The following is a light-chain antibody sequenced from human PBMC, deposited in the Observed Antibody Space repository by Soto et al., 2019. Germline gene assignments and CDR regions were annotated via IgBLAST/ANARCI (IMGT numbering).Light chain of an antibody. Sequence: QSALTQPRSVSGSPGQSVTISCTGTSSDVGGYNYVSWYQQHPGKDPKLMIYDVSKRPSGVPDRFSGSKSGNTASLTISGLQAEYEADYYCCSYTGSYTFGPGILFGGGTKLTVL. J-gene: IGLJ2*01. CDR3: CSYTGSYTFGPGIL. CDR1: SSDVGGYNY. CDR2: DVS. V-gene: IGLV2-11*01.